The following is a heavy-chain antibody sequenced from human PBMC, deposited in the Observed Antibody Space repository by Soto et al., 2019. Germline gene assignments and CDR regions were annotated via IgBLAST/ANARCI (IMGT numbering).Heavy chain of an antibody. J-gene: IGHJ4*02. Sequence: GESLKISCKGSGYSFTSYWIGWVRQMPGKGLEWMGIIYPGDSDTNYSPSFQGHVTISADKSISTAYLQWSSLKASDTAMYYCARNTSSWTFDYWGQGTLVTVSS. V-gene: IGHV5-51*01. CDR3: ARNTSSWTFDY. D-gene: IGHD6-13*01. CDR2: IYPGDSDT. CDR1: GYSFTSYW.